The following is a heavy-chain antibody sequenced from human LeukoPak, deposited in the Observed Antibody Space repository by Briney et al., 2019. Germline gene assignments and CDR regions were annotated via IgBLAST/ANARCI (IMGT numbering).Heavy chain of an antibody. Sequence: GASVKVSCKASGYTFTSYGISWVRQAPGQGREWMGWISAYNGNTNYAQKLQGRVTMTTDTSTSTAYMKLRSLRSDDTAVYYCARAGGYCGRISCPYYFDYWGQGSLVAVSS. CDR2: ISAYNGNT. J-gene: IGHJ4*02. V-gene: IGHV1-18*01. CDR1: GYTFTSYG. CDR3: ARAGGYCGRISCPYYFDY. D-gene: IGHD2-15*01.